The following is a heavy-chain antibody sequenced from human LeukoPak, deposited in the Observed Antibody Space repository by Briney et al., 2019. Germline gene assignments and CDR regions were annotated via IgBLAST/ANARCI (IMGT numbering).Heavy chain of an antibody. CDR3: AKDCPQSYSGWYLNYGMDV. CDR2: ISYDGSNK. D-gene: IGHD6-19*01. V-gene: IGHV3-30*18. CDR1: GFTFSSYG. Sequence: GGSLRLSCAASGFTFSSYGMHWVRQAPGKGLEWVAVISYDGSNKYYADSVKGRFTISRDNSKNTLYLQMNSLRAEDTAVYYCAKDCPQSYSGWYLNYGMDVWGQGTTVTVSS. J-gene: IGHJ6*02.